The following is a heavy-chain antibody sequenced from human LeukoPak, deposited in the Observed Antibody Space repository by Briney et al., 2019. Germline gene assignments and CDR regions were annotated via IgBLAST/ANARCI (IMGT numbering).Heavy chain of an antibody. CDR2: IRFDGSNK. V-gene: IGHV3-30*02. CDR1: GFTFTSYG. D-gene: IGHD4-11*01. J-gene: IGHJ4*02. CDR3: ATNSGGSNYGSSDHDY. Sequence: GGSLRLSCAASGFTFTSYGVHWVRQAPGKGLEWVAFIRFDGSNKYYADSVKGRFTISRDTSKNTLYLQMNSLTTEDTAVYYCATNSGGSNYGSSDHDYWGQGTLVTVSS.